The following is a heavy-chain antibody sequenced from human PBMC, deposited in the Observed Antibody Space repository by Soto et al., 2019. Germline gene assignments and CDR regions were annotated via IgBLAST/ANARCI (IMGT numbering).Heavy chain of an antibody. CDR3: AKNYECTNGVCYYSKYGYYYYGMDV. CDR1: GFTFSSYA. V-gene: IGHV3-23*01. J-gene: IGHJ6*02. CDR2: ISGSGGST. D-gene: IGHD2-8*01. Sequence: GGSLRLSCAASGFTFSSYAMSWVRQAPGKGLEWVSAISGSGGSTYYADSVKGRFTISRDNSKNTLYLQMNSLRAEDTAVYYCAKNYECTNGVCYYSKYGYYYYGMDVWGQGTTVTVSS.